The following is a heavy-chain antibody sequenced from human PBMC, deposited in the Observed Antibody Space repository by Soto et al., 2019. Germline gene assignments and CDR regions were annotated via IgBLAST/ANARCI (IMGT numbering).Heavy chain of an antibody. CDR1: GYTFTGYY. Sequence: GASVKVSCKASGYTFTGYYMHWVRQAPGQGLEWMGWINPNSGGTNYAQKFQGWVTMTRDTSISTAYMELSRPRSADTAVYYCARGRRGYGFWRGYQQTKHDGVEVWGQGATVTVSS. CDR2: INPNSGGT. CDR3: ARGRRGYGFWRGYQQTKHDGVEV. V-gene: IGHV1-2*04. J-gene: IGHJ6*02. D-gene: IGHD3-3*01.